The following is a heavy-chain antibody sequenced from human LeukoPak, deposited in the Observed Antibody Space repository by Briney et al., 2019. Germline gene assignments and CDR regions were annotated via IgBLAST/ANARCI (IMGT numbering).Heavy chain of an antibody. CDR2: IGSSGSNI. CDR1: GFTFSSYE. V-gene: IGHV3-48*03. D-gene: IGHD3-22*01. J-gene: IGHJ3*02. Sequence: GGSLRLSCAASGFTFSSYEMNWVRQAPGKGLEWVSYIGSSGSNIYYADSVKGRFTISRDNAKNSLYLQMNSLRAEDTAVYYCARDWRDSSGKFPNDAFDIWGQGTMVTVSS. CDR3: ARDWRDSSGKFPNDAFDI.